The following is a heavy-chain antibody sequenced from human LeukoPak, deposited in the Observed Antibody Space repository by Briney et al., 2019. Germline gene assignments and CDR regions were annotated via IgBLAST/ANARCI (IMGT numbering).Heavy chain of an antibody. CDR2: VRYDGSNK. V-gene: IGHV3-30*02. CDR1: GFTFSIYG. D-gene: IGHD6-25*01. J-gene: IGHJ4*02. CDR3: VKDHSSGLLG. Sequence: GGSLRLSCAASGFTFSIYGMHWVRQAPGKGLEWVAFVRYDGSNKYYADSVKGRFTISRDNSKNTLYLQMNSLRVEETAVYYCVKDHSSGLLGWGQGTLVTVSS.